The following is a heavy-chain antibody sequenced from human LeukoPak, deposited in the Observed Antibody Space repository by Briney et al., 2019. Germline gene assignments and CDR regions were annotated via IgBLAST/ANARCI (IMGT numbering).Heavy chain of an antibody. CDR2: ISGSGGST. D-gene: IGHD6-13*01. Sequence: GGSLRLSCAASGFTFSSYAMSWVRQAPGKGLEGVSAISGSGGSTYYADSVKGRFTISRDNSKNTLYLQMNSPRAEDTAVYYCAKAPSSWYDYWGQGTLVTVSS. CDR1: GFTFSSYA. J-gene: IGHJ4*02. CDR3: AKAPSSWYDY. V-gene: IGHV3-23*01.